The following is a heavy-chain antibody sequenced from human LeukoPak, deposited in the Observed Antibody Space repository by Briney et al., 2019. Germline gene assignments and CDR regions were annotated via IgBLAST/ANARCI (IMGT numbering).Heavy chain of an antibody. D-gene: IGHD3-10*01. CDR2: INHSGST. CDR1: GGSFSGYY. CDR3: ARLHDMVRGHNWFDP. V-gene: IGHV4-34*01. Sequence: SETQSLTCAVYGGSFSGYYWSWIRQPPGKGLEWIGEINHSGSTNYNPSLKSRVTISVDTSKNQFSLKLSPVTAADTAVYYCARLHDMVRGHNWFDPWGQGTLVTVSS. J-gene: IGHJ5*02.